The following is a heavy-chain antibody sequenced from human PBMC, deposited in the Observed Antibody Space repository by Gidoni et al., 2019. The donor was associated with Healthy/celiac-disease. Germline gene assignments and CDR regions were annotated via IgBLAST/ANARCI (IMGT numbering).Heavy chain of an antibody. D-gene: IGHD4-4*01. V-gene: IGHV3-23*01. CDR2: ISGSGGST. J-gene: IGHJ6*03. Sequence: EVQLLESGGGLVQPGGSLRLSCAASGFPFSSYAMSWVRQAPGKGLEWVSAISGSGGSTYYADSVKGRFTISRDNSKNTLYLQMNSLRAEDTAVYYCAKDDYSNYYYYMDVWGKGTTVTVSS. CDR1: GFPFSSYA. CDR3: AKDDYSNYYYYMDV.